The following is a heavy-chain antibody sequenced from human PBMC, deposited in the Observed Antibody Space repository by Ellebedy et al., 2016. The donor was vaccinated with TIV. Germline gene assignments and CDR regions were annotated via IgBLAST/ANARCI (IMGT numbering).Heavy chain of an antibody. J-gene: IGHJ2*01. D-gene: IGHD6-19*01. V-gene: IGHV4-59*01. CDR2: VYYTGRT. Sequence: MPSETLSLTCTVSGGSMINYYWSWVRQSPEKGLEWIAYVYYTGRTNYNPSLGSRVTISLDTSKRQFSLNLRSLTAAYSAVYYCARSSAGGVDYWYFDLWGRGTLVTVSS. CDR3: ARSSAGGVDYWYFDL. CDR1: GGSMINYY.